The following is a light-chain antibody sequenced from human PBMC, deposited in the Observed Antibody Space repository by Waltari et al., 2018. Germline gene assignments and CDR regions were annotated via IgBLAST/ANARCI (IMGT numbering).Light chain of an antibody. V-gene: IGKV2-28*01. J-gene: IGKJ2*01. CDR3: MQALMTPNT. CDR1: QSLLHANGKNY. Sequence: VMTQSRLSPPVTPGEPASISCRSSQSLLHANGKNYVDWYVLKPGQSPRLLISLGSNRASGVPDRFIGIGSDTDFTLRISRVEAEDFGVYYCMQALMTPNTFGQGTKLEI. CDR2: LGS.